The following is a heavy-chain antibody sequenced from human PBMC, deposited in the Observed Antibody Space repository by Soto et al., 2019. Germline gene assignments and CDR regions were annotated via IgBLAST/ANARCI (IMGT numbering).Heavy chain of an antibody. V-gene: IGHV3-7*04. Sequence: PGGSLRLSCAASGFTFSNYWMTWVRQAPGKGLEWVANIKQDASENFYVDSVKGRFTISRDNAKNSPYLQMNSLRVEDTAVYYCARDSGPRGYDAFDIWGPGTVVTVSS. CDR1: GFTFSNYW. CDR3: ARDSGPRGYDAFDI. CDR2: IKQDASEN. D-gene: IGHD2-8*02. J-gene: IGHJ3*02.